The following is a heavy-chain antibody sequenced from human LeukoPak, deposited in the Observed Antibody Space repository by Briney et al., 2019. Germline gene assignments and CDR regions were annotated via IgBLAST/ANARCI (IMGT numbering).Heavy chain of an antibody. D-gene: IGHD5-18*01. CDR1: GASFTGDY. Sequence: PSETLSLTCAVYGASFTGDYWSWFRQPPGKGLEWIGEINHSGGTNYNPSLKSRVTISLDTSNNQFSLKLSSVTAADTAVYYCARGYTGYYYFYGMDVWGQGTTVTVSS. V-gene: IGHV4-34*01. CDR3: ARGYTGYYYFYGMDV. J-gene: IGHJ6*02. CDR2: INHSGGT.